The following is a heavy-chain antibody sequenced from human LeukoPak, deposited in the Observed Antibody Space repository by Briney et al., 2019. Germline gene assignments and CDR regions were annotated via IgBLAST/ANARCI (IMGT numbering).Heavy chain of an antibody. D-gene: IGHD3-10*01. CDR3: VKDRVWFGELLNPLFDN. CDR1: GFTFYDYA. CDR2: ISWNSGRI. Sequence: GGSLRLSCAASGFTFYDYAMHWVRQAPGKGVEWVSGISWNSGRIVYADSVKGRFTISRDNAKNSLYLQMNSLRAEDTALYYCVKDRVWFGELLNPLFDNWGQGTLVTVSS. J-gene: IGHJ4*02. V-gene: IGHV3-9*01.